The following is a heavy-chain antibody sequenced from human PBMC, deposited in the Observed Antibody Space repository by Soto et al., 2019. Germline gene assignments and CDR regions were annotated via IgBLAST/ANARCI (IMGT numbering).Heavy chain of an antibody. V-gene: IGHV1-18*01. J-gene: IGHJ4*02. Sequence: QVQVVQSGAEVKRPGASVKVSCKASGYTFTDYVITWVRQAPGQGLEWMGWIYPYNGNTNYAQRLQGRVTMTTDTSTSTAYMELRSLRSDDTAVYYCARGVVTVIPSYLDFWGQGTLVTVSS. D-gene: IGHD2-21*02. CDR2: IYPYNGNT. CDR3: ARGVVTVIPSYLDF. CDR1: GYTFTDYV.